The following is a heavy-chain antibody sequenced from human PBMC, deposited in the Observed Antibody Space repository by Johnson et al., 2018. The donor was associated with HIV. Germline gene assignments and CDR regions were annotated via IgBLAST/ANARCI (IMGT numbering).Heavy chain of an antibody. Sequence: QVQLVESGGGVVQPGRSLRLSCVASGFIFSSYAMHWVRQAPGKGLEWVAVISYDGSNKYYADSVKGRFTISSDNSKNTLYLQMNSLRAGDTAVYYCAREYSSLSQGAFDIWGQGTMVTVSS. CDR2: ISYDGSNK. J-gene: IGHJ3*02. CDR3: AREYSSLSQGAFDI. D-gene: IGHD6-6*01. V-gene: IGHV3-30*14. CDR1: GFIFSSYA.